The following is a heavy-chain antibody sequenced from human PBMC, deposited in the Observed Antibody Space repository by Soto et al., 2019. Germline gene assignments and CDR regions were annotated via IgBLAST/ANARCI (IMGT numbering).Heavy chain of an antibody. CDR3: ARAPGVPVAVGHY. CDR2: VGAYNGNT. CDR1: GYTFTSYG. Sequence: QVQLVQSGAEVKKPGASVKVSCKASGYTFTSYGINWVRQAPGQGLEWMGWVGAYNGNTNYAQKLQGRVTMTTDTXTSTAYMERRSLRSDDTAVYYCARAPGVPVAVGHYWGQGTLVTVSS. J-gene: IGHJ4*02. V-gene: IGHV1-18*01. D-gene: IGHD7-27*01.